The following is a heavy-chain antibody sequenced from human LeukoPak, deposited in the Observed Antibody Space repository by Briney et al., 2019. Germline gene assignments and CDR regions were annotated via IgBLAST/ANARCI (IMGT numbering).Heavy chain of an antibody. D-gene: IGHD5-12*01. CDR2: INPNSGGT. CDR3: ARDLGDSGYDSGDY. J-gene: IGHJ4*02. V-gene: IGHV1-2*02. Sequence: ASVKVSCKASGYTFTGYYIHWVRQAPGQGLEWMGWINPNSGGTNYAQKFQGRVTMTRDTSISTAYMELSRLRSDVTAVYYCARDLGDSGYDSGDYWGQGTLVTVSS. CDR1: GYTFTGYY.